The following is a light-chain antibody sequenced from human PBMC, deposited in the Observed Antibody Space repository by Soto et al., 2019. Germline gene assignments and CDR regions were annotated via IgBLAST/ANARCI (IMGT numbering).Light chain of an antibody. V-gene: IGKV3-11*01. CDR3: QQRSNWPLT. CDR1: QSVTSY. CDR2: DAS. J-gene: IGKJ4*01. Sequence: EIVLTQSPATLSLSPGERATLSCRASQSVTSYLAWYQQKPGQAPRLLIYDASTRATGIPARLAGSGSGTDFTLTISSLEPEDFEVYYCQQRSNWPLTFGGGTKVDIK.